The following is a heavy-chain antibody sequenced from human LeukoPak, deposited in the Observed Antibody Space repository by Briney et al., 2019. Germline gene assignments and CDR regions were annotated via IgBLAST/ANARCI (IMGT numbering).Heavy chain of an antibody. Sequence: SQTLSLTCTVSGGSINSGDYYWNWIRQYPGKGLEWIGYIYYNGITYYNPTLKTRLAISIDTSKNLFSRKLSSVTVADAAVYYCAGVDNNGYYDGAWGQGTLVTVSS. CDR1: GGSINSGDYY. V-gene: IGHV4-31*03. CDR3: AGVDNNGYYDGA. J-gene: IGHJ4*02. D-gene: IGHD3-22*01. CDR2: IYYNGIT.